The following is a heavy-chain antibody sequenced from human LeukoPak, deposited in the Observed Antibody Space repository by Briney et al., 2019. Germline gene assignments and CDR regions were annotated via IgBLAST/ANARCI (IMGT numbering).Heavy chain of an antibody. CDR2: INPNSGGT. Sequence: GASVKVSCKASGCTFTGDYMHWVRQAPGQGLEWVGWINPNSGGTNYAQKFQGWVTMTRDTSISTAYMELSRLRSDDTAVYYCARDQSGLVRGVMNYWGQGTLVTVSS. V-gene: IGHV1-2*04. D-gene: IGHD3-10*01. J-gene: IGHJ4*02. CDR1: GCTFTGDY. CDR3: ARDQSGLVRGVMNY.